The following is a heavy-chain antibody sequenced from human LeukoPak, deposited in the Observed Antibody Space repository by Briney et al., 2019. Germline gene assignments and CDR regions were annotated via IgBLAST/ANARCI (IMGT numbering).Heavy chain of an antibody. J-gene: IGHJ4*02. CDR2: INHSGST. V-gene: IGHV4-34*01. CDR3: ARGWYYDSSGYYYDY. CDR1: GGSFSGYY. D-gene: IGHD3-22*01. Sequence: PETLSLTCAVYGGSFSGYYWSWIRQPPGKGLEWIGEINHSGSTNYNPSLKSRVTISVDTSKNQFSLKLSSVTAADTAVYYCARGWYYDSSGYYYDYWGQGTLVTVSS.